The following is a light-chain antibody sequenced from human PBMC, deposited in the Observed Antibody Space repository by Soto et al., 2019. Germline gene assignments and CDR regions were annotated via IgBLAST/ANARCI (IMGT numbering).Light chain of an antibody. Sequence: IVMTQYPDSLAVSLGERATINCKSSQSVLYSSNNKNYLAWYQQKPGQPPKLLIYWASSRESGVPDRFSGSGSGTDFSLTISNLQAEDVAIYYCQQYYNTPLTFGGGTKVEIK. CDR2: WAS. V-gene: IGKV4-1*01. CDR1: QSVLYSSNNKNY. J-gene: IGKJ4*01. CDR3: QQYYNTPLT.